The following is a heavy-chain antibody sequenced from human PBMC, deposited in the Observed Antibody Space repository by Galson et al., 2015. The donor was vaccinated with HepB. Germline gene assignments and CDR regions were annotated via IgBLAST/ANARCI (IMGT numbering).Heavy chain of an antibody. CDR1: GGSISSYY. CDR3: ARHALTYYGSGMSFDY. CDR2: IYYSGST. D-gene: IGHD3-10*01. V-gene: IGHV4-59*08. J-gene: IGHJ4*02. Sequence: SETLSLTCTVSGGSISSYYWSWIRQPPGKGLEWIGYIYYSGSTNYNPSLKNRVTISVDTSKNQFSLKLSSVTAADTAVYYCARHALTYYGSGMSFDYWGQGTLVTVSS.